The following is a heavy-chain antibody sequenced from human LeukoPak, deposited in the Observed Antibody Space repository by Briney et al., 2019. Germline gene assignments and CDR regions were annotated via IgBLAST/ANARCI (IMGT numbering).Heavy chain of an antibody. CDR3: AKGEIASVSYYGMDV. J-gene: IGHJ6*02. V-gene: IGHV3-48*03. CDR1: GXTFTSYE. Sequence: PGGSLRLSCAASGXTFTSYEMNWVRQAPGKGLEWVSYISSRGSTIYYADSVKGRFTISRDNAKNSLYLQMSSLRGEDTAVYYCAKGEIASVSYYGMDVWGHGTTVIVSS. D-gene: IGHD6-13*01. CDR2: ISSRGSTI.